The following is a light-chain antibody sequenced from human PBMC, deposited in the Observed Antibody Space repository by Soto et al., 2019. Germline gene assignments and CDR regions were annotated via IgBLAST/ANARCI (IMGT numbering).Light chain of an antibody. CDR1: QSVSNN. V-gene: IGKV3-15*01. J-gene: IGKJ2*01. CDR2: GAS. CDR3: QQYDNWPYT. Sequence: EIVMTHSPATLSVSPGETATLSCRASQSVSNNLAWYQQKPGQAPRLLIYGASTRATAIPARFSGSGSGTEFTLTISSLQSEDFAVYFCQQYDNWPYTFGQGTKLEIK.